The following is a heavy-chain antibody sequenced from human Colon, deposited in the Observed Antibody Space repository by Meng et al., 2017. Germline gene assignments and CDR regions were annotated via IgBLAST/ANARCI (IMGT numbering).Heavy chain of an antibody. D-gene: IGHD6-13*01. CDR1: GSTFTSYA. J-gene: IGHJ4*02. V-gene: IGHV7-4-1*02. CDR2: INTYTGNP. CDR3: ATIAAAGIAY. Sequence: QGKRVESGSELKKPGASVQVSCKASGSTFTSYAMNWVRQAPGQGLEWMGWINTYTGNPTYAQGFTGRFVFSLDTSVSAAYLQISSLKAEDTAVYYCATIAAAGIAYWGQGTLVTVSS.